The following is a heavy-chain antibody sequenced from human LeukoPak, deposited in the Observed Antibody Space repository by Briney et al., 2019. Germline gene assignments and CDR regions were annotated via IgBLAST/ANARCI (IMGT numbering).Heavy chain of an antibody. J-gene: IGHJ4*02. CDR3: AREVGVGAVVY. CDR2: ISYDGSNK. CDR1: GFTLSSYA. V-gene: IGHV3-30*04. D-gene: IGHD2-15*01. Sequence: GGSLTLSCAASGFTLSSYAMHWVRQAPGKGLEWVADISYDGSNKYYADPAKRRFTISRDNSKNTLYMQRNSPSADDKAVYCCAREVGVGAVVYWGEGAMVTVS.